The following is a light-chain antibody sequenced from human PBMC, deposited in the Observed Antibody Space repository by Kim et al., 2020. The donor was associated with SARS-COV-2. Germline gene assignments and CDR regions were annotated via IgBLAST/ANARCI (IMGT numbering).Light chain of an antibody. Sequence: PGQSVTIPCTGPSSDVVGYNYVSWCQQHPGKAPKLMIYEVSKRPSGVPDRFSGSKSGNTASLTVSGLQAEDEADYYCSSYAGSNKVFGGGTQLTVL. CDR2: EVS. CDR3: SSYAGSNKV. J-gene: IGLJ2*01. V-gene: IGLV2-8*01. CDR1: SSDVVGYNY.